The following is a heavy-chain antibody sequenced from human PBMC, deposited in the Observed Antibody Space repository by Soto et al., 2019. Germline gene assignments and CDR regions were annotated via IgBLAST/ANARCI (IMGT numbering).Heavy chain of an antibody. J-gene: IGHJ6*02. CDR1: GASLSSGIYY. CDR3: ARGDSGTYPDYYYAIGV. D-gene: IGHD1-26*01. CDR2: IFYSGST. V-gene: IGHV4-61*01. Sequence: QVQLQESGPGLVKPSETLSLTCTVSGASLSSGIYYWSWTRHSPGKRLEWIGYIFYSGSTNYNPSLKSSVTITVDASNNQCSLRLRAVTAANTAVYYCARGDSGTYPDYYYAIGVWGQGTTVTVSS.